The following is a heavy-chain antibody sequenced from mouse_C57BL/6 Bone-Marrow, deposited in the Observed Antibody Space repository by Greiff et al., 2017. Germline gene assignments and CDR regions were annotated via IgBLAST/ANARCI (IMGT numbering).Heavy chain of an antibody. J-gene: IGHJ2*01. CDR3: ARNGNSFYYFDY. D-gene: IGHD2-1*01. V-gene: IGHV1-64*01. CDR1: GYTFTSYW. CDR2: IHPNSGST. Sequence: QVQLQQPGAELVKPGASVKLSCKASGYTFTSYWMHWVKQRPGQGLEWIGMIHPNSGSTNYNEKFKSKATLTVDKASSTAYMQLRSLTSEDSAVYYCARNGNSFYYFDYWGQGTTLTVSS.